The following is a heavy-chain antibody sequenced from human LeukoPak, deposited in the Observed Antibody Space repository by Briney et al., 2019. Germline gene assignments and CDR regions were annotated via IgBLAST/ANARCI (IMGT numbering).Heavy chain of an antibody. D-gene: IGHD2-2*01. V-gene: IGHV3-23*01. J-gene: IGHJ3*02. CDR2: ISGSGGST. CDR3: ANDIVVVPAAMPDAFDI. CDR1: GFTFSSYA. Sequence: GSLRLSCAASGFTFSSYAMSWVRQAPGKGLEWVSAISGSGGSTYYADSVKGRFTISRDNSKNTLYLQMNSLRAEDTAVYYCANDIVVVPAAMPDAFDIWGQGTMVTVSS.